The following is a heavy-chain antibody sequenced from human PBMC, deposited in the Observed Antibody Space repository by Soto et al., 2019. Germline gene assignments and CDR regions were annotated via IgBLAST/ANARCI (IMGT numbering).Heavy chain of an antibody. J-gene: IGHJ4*02. CDR3: ARAGGYSYGETGDY. V-gene: IGHV4-31*03. CDR2: IYYSGST. Sequence: QVQLQESGPGLVKPSQTLFLTCTVSGGSISSGGYYWSWIRQHPGKGLEWIGYIYYSGSTYYNPSLKSRVTISVDTSKNQFSLKLSSVTAADTAVYYCARAGGYSYGETGDYWGQGTLVTVSS. D-gene: IGHD5-18*01. CDR1: GGSISSGGYY.